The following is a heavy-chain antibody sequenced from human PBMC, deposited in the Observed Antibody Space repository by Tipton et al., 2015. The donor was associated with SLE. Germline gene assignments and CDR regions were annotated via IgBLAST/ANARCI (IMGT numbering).Heavy chain of an antibody. CDR2: INYSGTT. CDR1: GGSISSGSYY. D-gene: IGHD3-16*01. CDR3: ARAIGVNYFNF. J-gene: IGHJ4*02. V-gene: IGHV4-61*10. Sequence: LRLSCTVSGGSISSGSYYWSWIRQPAGKGLEWIGNINYSGTTYFNPSLKTRITISVDRSMVHFSLRLASVTAADTAVYYCARAIGVNYFNFWGQGILVNVSP.